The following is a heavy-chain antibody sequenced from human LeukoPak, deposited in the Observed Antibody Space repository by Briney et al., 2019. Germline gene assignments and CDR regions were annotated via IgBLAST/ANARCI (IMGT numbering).Heavy chain of an antibody. Sequence: PGGSLRLSCTASGFTFGDYAMSWFRQAPRKGLEWVGFIRSKAYGGTTEYAASVKGRFTISRDDSKSIAYLQMNSLKTEDTAVYYCTRDRMIVVVPPGDYWGQGTLVTVSS. V-gene: IGHV3-49*03. J-gene: IGHJ4*02. CDR1: GFTFGDYA. CDR2: IRSKAYGGTT. CDR3: TRDRMIVVVPPGDY. D-gene: IGHD3-22*01.